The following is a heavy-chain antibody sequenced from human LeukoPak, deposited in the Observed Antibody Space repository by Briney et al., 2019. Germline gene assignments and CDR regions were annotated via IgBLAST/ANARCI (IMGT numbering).Heavy chain of an antibody. CDR3: ARAVVVEAATLNY. CDR1: GFTFSSYA. D-gene: IGHD2-15*01. J-gene: IGHJ4*02. CDR2: ISYDGSNK. V-gene: IGHV3-30*04. Sequence: GGSLRLSCAASGFTFSSYAMHWVRQAPGKGLEWVAVISYDGSNKYYADSVKGRFTISRDNSKNTLYLQMNSLRAEDTAVYYCARAVVVEAATLNYWGQGTLVTVSS.